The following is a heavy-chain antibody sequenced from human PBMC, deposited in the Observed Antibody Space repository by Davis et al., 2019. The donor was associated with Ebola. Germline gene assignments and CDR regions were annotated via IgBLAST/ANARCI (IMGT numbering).Heavy chain of an antibody. D-gene: IGHD2-15*01. Sequence: GGSLRLSCAASGFTFSDYYMSWLRQAPGKGLEWISYISSSGNTIYYRNSVKGRFTISRDNAKNSLYLQVNNLRDEDTAVYYCAKFSRGGESDWGQGTLVTVSS. V-gene: IGHV3-11*01. CDR2: ISSSGNTI. CDR1: GFTFSDYY. J-gene: IGHJ4*02. CDR3: AKFSRGGESD.